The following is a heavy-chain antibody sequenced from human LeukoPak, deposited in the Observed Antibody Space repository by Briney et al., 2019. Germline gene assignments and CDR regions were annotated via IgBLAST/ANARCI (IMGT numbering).Heavy chain of an antibody. CDR3: AKGSDLWFGET. CDR2: IRSKANSYAT. J-gene: IGHJ4*02. D-gene: IGHD3-10*01. V-gene: IGHV3-73*01. Sequence: GGSLRLSCAASGFTFSGSAMHWVRQASGKGLEWVGRIRSKANSYATAYAASVKGRFTISRDDSKNTAYLQMNSLRVEDTAVYYCAKGSDLWFGETWGQGTLVTVSS. CDR1: GFTFSGSA.